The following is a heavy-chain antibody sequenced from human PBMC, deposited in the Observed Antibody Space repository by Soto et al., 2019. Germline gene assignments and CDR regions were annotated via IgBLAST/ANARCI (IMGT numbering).Heavy chain of an antibody. D-gene: IGHD2-2*03. V-gene: IGHV3-21*01. CDR3: ARGLGIAVVKSNDMDV. J-gene: IGHJ6*03. Sequence: EVQLVESGGGLVKPGGSLRLSCTASGFTFSSYGMNWVRQAPGKGLEWVSFISSRSSDISHAGSLKGRFTISRDNARNSLLLQLDSLRAEDTAVSYCARGLGIAVVKSNDMDVWGKGTTVTVSS. CDR2: ISSRSSDI. CDR1: GFTFSSYG.